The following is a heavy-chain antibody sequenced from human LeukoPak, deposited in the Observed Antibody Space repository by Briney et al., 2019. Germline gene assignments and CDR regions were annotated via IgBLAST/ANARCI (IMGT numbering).Heavy chain of an antibody. V-gene: IGHV1-46*01. CDR2: INPSGGST. J-gene: IGHJ4*02. Sequence: ASVKVSCKASGYTFTSYYLHWVRQAPGQGLEWMGIINPSGGSTSYAQKFQGRITMTRDTSTSTVYMELSSLRSEDTAVYYCARVGAWSGYYYYWGQGTLVTVSS. CDR3: ARVGAWSGYYYY. CDR1: GYTFTSYY. D-gene: IGHD3-3*01.